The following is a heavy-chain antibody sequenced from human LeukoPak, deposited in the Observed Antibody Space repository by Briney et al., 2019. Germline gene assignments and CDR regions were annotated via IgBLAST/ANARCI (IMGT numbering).Heavy chain of an antibody. V-gene: IGHV3-23*01. CDR1: GFTFNNYA. D-gene: IGHD5-12*01. CDR3: AKGAYDYIEIAYFDY. CDR2: VSGSGGST. J-gene: IGHJ4*02. Sequence: GSLRLSCAASGFTFNNYAMSWVRQAPGKGLEWVSAVSGSGGSTYYADSVKGRLTISRDNSKNTLYLQMNSLGAEDTAVYYCAKGAYDYIEIAYFDYWGQGSLVTVSS.